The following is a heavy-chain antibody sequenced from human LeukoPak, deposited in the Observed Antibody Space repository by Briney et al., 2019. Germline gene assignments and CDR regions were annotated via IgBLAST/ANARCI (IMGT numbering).Heavy chain of an antibody. V-gene: IGHV1-18*01. J-gene: IGHJ3*02. CDR3: ARDRTGKTEGRAFDI. CDR1: GYTFPSYG. Sequence: GASVKVSCKASGYTFPSYGISWVRQAPGQALEGMGWISAYNVNTNYAQKLQGRVTMTTDTSTSTAYMELRSLRSDDTAVYYCARDRTGKTEGRAFDIWGQGTMVTVSS. CDR2: ISAYNVNT. D-gene: IGHD3/OR15-3a*01.